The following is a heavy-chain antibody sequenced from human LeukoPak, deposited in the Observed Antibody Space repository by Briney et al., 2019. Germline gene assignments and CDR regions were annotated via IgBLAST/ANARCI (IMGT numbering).Heavy chain of an antibody. Sequence: PGGSLRLSCAASGFTFSTYSMNWVRQAPGKGLEWVSYISSTGRGIHYADSVKGRLTISRDNSKNTLYLQMNSLRAEDTAVYYCARSYAPGYIWGQGTMVTVSS. J-gene: IGHJ3*02. CDR1: GFTFSTYS. CDR3: ARSYAPGYI. V-gene: IGHV3-48*01. D-gene: IGHD2-2*01. CDR2: ISSTGRGI.